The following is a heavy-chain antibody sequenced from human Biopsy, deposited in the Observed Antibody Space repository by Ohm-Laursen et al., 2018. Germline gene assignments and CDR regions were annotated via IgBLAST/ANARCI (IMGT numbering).Heavy chain of an antibody. V-gene: IGHV4-4*07. CDR2: IYTSGSP. Sequence: SETLSLTGTVSGDSINNYYWSWIRQPAGKGLEWIGRIYTSGSPSYNLSLESRVTMSVDTSKNQFSLNLRSVTAADTAVYYCARGTGRYYVYGAFDIWGQGTVVTVSS. J-gene: IGHJ3*02. D-gene: IGHD1-26*01. CDR3: ARGTGRYYVYGAFDI. CDR1: GDSINNYY.